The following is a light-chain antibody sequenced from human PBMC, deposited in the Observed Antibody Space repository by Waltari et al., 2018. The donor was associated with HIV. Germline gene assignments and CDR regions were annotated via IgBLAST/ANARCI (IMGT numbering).Light chain of an antibody. Sequence: QSVLTQPPAVSEAPRQRVTIPCSASSSNIQTNAVNWYQQLPGKAPKLLIYYDDLLPSGVSDRFSGSKSGTSASLAISGLQSEDEADYYCAAWDDSLNGLLFGTGTKVTVL. CDR3: AAWDDSLNGLL. CDR2: YDD. J-gene: IGLJ1*01. V-gene: IGLV1-36*01. CDR1: SSNIQTNA.